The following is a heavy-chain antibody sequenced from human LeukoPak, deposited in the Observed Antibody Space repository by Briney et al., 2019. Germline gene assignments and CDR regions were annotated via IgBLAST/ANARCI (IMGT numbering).Heavy chain of an antibody. CDR2: IRFDGSNK. J-gene: IGHJ5*02. D-gene: IGHD6-13*01. CDR1: GFTFSSYG. Sequence: PGGSLRLSCAASGFTFSSYGMHWVRQAPGKGLEWVALIRFDGSNKYYGDSVKGRFTISRDNSKNTLYLQMNSLRAEDTAVYYCAKDRIAAAGAGSWFDPWGQGTLVTVSS. CDR3: AKDRIAAAGAGSWFDP. V-gene: IGHV3-30*02.